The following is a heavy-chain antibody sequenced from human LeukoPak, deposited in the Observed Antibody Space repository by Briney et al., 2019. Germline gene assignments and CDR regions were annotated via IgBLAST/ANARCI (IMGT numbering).Heavy chain of an antibody. CDR2: INPNSGGT. V-gene: IGHV1-2*02. D-gene: IGHD5-12*01. CDR3: AKDRAVATIGGIDY. J-gene: IGHJ4*02. Sequence: ASVKVSCKASGYTFTGYYMHWVRQAPGQGLEWMGWINPNSGGTNYAQKFQGRVTMTRDTSISTVYMELSRLRPDDTAVYYCAKDRAVATIGGIDYWGQGTLVTVSS. CDR1: GYTFTGYY.